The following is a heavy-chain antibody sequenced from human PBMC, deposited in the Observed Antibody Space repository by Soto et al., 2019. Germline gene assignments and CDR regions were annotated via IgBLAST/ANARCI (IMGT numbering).Heavy chain of an antibody. CDR1: GATFRNYS. V-gene: IGHV1-69*01. J-gene: IGHJ4*02. D-gene: IGHD1-26*01. CDR2: FIPIFGTA. CDR3: ARDGGRHSGGIDY. Sequence: QVQLVQSGAEVKKPGSSVKVSCKASGATFRNYSINWVRQAPGQGLEWMGAFIPIFGTANYAQKFQGSVTITAEESKSTAYMELSSLRSEDTAVYYCARDGGRHSGGIDYWGQGTLVTVSS.